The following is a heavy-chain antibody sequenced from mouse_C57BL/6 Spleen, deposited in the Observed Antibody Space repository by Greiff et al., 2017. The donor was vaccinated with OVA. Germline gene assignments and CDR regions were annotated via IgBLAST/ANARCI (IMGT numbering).Heavy chain of an antibody. Sequence: VQRVESGPGLVAPSQSLSITCTVSGFSLTSYGVHWVRQPPGKGLEWLVVLWSDGSTTYNSALKSRLSISKDNSKSQVFLKMNSLQTDDTAMYYCARHYYGSSYWYFEVWGTGTTVTVSS. D-gene: IGHD1-1*01. V-gene: IGHV2-6-1*01. CDR2: LWSDGST. CDR1: GFSLTSYG. J-gene: IGHJ1*03. CDR3: ARHYYGSSYWYFEV.